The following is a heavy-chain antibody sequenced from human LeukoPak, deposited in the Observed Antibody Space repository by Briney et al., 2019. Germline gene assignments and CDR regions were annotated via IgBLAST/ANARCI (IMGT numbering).Heavy chain of an antibody. CDR2: ISYDGSNK. V-gene: IGHV3-30*04. CDR1: GFTFSSYA. Sequence: GGSLRLSCAASGFTFSSYAMHWVRQAPGKGLEWVAVISYDGSNKYYADSVKGRFTISRDNSKNTLYLQMNSLRAEDTAVYYCARGVSIRGSYYNGFDYWGQGTLVTVSS. D-gene: IGHD3-10*01. J-gene: IGHJ4*02. CDR3: ARGVSIRGSYYNGFDY.